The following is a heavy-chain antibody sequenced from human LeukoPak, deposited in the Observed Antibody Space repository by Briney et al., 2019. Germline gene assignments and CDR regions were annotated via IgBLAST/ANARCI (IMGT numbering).Heavy chain of an antibody. CDR1: GFTFSSYG. J-gene: IGHJ3*02. CDR3: AATPGGGSAFDI. D-gene: IGHD2-15*01. CDR2: IRYDGSNK. V-gene: IGHV3-30*02. Sequence: GGSLRLSCAASGFTFSSYGMHWVRQAPGKGLDGVAFIRYDGSNKYYADSVTGRFTISRDKSKTTLYLQMNSLRAEAKAVYYCAATPGGGSAFDIWGQGTMVTVSS.